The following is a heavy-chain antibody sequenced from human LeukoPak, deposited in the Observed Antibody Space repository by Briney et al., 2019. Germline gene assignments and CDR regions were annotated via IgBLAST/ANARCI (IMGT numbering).Heavy chain of an antibody. Sequence: SKTLSLTCSVSGDSITGYYWSWIRQPAGKGLEWIGRIYTSGSTNYNPSLKSRVTMSVDTSKNQFSLKLSSVTAADTAVYYCARDYYDSSGYQLYYYYYYMDVWGKGTTVTVSS. D-gene: IGHD3-22*01. J-gene: IGHJ6*03. V-gene: IGHV4-4*07. CDR2: IYTSGST. CDR3: ARDYYDSSGYQLYYYYYYMDV. CDR1: GDSITGYY.